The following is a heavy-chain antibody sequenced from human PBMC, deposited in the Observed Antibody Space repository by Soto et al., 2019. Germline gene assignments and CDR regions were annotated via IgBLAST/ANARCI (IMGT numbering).Heavy chain of an antibody. CDR1: GGTFSSYA. CDR3: ARSRPGQPTSINWFDP. D-gene: IGHD6-13*01. J-gene: IGHJ5*02. CDR2: IIPIFGTA. V-gene: IGHV1-69*13. Sequence: ASVKVSCKASGGTFSSYAISWVRQAPGQGLEWMGGIIPIFGTANYAQKFQGRVTITADESTSTAYMELSSLRSEDTAVYYCARSRPGQPTSINWFDPWGQGTLVTVSS.